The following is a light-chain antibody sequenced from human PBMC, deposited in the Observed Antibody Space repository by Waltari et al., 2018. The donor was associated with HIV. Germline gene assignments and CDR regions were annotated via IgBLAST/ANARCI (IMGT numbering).Light chain of an antibody. CDR3: NSRDSSGNHVV. CDR1: NLRSPY. J-gene: IGLJ2*01. Sequence: SSELTQDPAVSVALGQTVRITCQGDNLRSPYASWYQQKPGQAPVLVIYGKNNRPSGIPDRFSGSSSGNTASLTITGAQAEDEADYYCNSRDSSGNHVVFGGGTKLTVL. V-gene: IGLV3-19*01. CDR2: GKN.